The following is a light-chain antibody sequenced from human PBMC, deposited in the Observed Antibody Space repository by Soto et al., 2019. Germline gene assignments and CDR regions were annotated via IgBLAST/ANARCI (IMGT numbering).Light chain of an antibody. Sequence: QSALTQPRSVSGFPGQSVTISCTGTSSDVGGYNYVSWYQQHPGKAPKLMIYDVSKRPSGVPDRFSGSKSGNTASLTISGLQAEDEADYYYCSYAGTYTWVFGGGTKVTVL. V-gene: IGLV2-11*01. CDR3: CSYAGTYTWV. CDR1: SSDVGGYNY. CDR2: DVS. J-gene: IGLJ3*02.